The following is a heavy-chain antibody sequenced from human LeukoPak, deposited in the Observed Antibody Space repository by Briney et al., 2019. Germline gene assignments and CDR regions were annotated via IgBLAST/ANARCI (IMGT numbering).Heavy chain of an antibody. Sequence: GASVKVSCKASGYTFTGYYMHWVRQAPGQGLEWMGWISPNSGGTNYAQKFQGRVTITADKSTSTAYMELSSLRSEDTAVYYCARELGRSDPGYFDYWGQGTLVTVSS. CDR2: ISPNSGGT. D-gene: IGHD3-10*01. V-gene: IGHV1-2*02. CDR1: GYTFTGYY. J-gene: IGHJ4*02. CDR3: ARELGRSDPGYFDY.